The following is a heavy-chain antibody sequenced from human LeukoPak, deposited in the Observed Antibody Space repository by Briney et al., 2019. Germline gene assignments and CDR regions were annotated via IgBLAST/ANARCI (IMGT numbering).Heavy chain of an antibody. D-gene: IGHD3-9*01. CDR2: VLPIFGTA. CDR1: GGTVSSYV. J-gene: IGHJ5*02. CDR3: ARAEDQGRYFDWLPGFAP. Sequence: SVTVSCTASGGTVSSYVISWVRQAPGQGLEWMGGVLPIFGTAIYAQKWQGRVTITADESTSTAYMELRSLRSEDTAIYYCARAEDQGRYFDWLPGFAPWGQGTLVIVSS. V-gene: IGHV1-69*13.